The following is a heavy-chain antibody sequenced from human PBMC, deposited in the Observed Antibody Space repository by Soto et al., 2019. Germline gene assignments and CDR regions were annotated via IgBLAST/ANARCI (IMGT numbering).Heavy chain of an antibody. D-gene: IGHD2-15*01. J-gene: IGHJ4*02. V-gene: IGHV5-10-1*01. CDR1: GYSFAGYW. Sequence: GESLKISCKGSGYSFAGYWITWVRQKPGKGLEWMGRIDPSDSQTYYSPSFRGHVTISVTKSITTVFLQWSSLRASDTAMYYCAKEVAAGGPFDYWGQGTLVTVSS. CDR3: AKEVAAGGPFDY. CDR2: IDPSDSQT.